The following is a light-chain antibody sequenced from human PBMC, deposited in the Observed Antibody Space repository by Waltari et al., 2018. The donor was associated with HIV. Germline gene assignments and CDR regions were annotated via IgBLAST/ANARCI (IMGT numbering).Light chain of an antibody. CDR2: AAS. Sequence: SSLSASVGDRVTITCHASQSINTFLNWYQQKPGKAPNLLISAASSLQGGVPSRFSGSGSGTDFTLTISNLQPEDLATYFCHQNYKSPRTFGQGTKLQI. V-gene: IGKV1-39*01. J-gene: IGKJ2*02. CDR3: HQNYKSPRT. CDR1: QSINTF.